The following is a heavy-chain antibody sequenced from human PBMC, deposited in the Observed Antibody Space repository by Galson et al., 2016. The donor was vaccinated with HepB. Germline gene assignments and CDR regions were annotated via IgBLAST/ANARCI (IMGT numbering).Heavy chain of an antibody. V-gene: IGHV1-69*10. J-gene: IGHJ5*02. CDR2: IIPILGIA. CDR3: ARQKTSYDSSGYYLNWFDP. CDR1: GGTFSSYA. Sequence: SVKVSCKASGGTFSSYAISWVRQAPGQGLEWMGGIIPILGIANYAQKFQGRVTITADKSTSTAYMELSSLRSGDTAVYYCARQKTSYDSSGYYLNWFDPWGQGTLVTVSS. D-gene: IGHD3-22*01.